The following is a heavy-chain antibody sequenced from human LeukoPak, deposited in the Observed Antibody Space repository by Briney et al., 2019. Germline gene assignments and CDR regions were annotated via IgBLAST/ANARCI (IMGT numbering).Heavy chain of an antibody. CDR2: INTDGSRT. D-gene: IGHD5-18*01. CDR3: ARGRGPYSYGYGYGNY. J-gene: IGHJ4*02. V-gene: IGHV3-74*01. Sequence: GGSLRLSCAASGFTFSYYWMLWVRQAPGKGLVWDSRINTDGSRTSYADSVKGRFTISRDSAKNTLYLQMNSLRAEDTAVYYCARGRGPYSYGYGYGNYWGQGTLVTVSS. CDR1: GFTFSYYW.